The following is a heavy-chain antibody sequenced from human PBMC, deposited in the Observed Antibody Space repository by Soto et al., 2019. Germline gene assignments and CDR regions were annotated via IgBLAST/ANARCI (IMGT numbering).Heavy chain of an antibody. CDR1: GFTFRSYW. Sequence: LRLSCAASGFTFRSYWMHWVRQAPGKGLVWVSRINSDGSSTSYADSVKGRFTISRDNAKNSLYLQMNSLRAEDTAVYFCVREYCSGGTCSDAFDIWGQGTLVTVSS. CDR2: INSDGSST. J-gene: IGHJ3*02. D-gene: IGHD2-15*01. V-gene: IGHV3-74*01. CDR3: VREYCSGGTCSDAFDI.